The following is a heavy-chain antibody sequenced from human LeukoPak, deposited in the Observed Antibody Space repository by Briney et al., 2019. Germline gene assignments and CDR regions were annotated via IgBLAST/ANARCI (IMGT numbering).Heavy chain of an antibody. V-gene: IGHV3-NL1*01. Sequence: PGGSLRLSCAASGFTFSSYGMHWVRQAPGKGLEWVSGISIGGDYAYYADSVQGRFTISRDNSKNTLFLQMSNLRAEDTAKYYCAKLHSATITADFDNWGQGSLVIVSS. CDR2: ISIGGDYA. J-gene: IGHJ4*02. CDR1: GFTFSSYG. CDR3: AKLHSATITADFDN. D-gene: IGHD1-14*01.